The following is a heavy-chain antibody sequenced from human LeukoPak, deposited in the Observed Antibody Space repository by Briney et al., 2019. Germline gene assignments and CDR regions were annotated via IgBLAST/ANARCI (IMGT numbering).Heavy chain of an antibody. CDR3: ARTYCGGDCPPGDDAFDI. J-gene: IGHJ3*02. CDR2: ISSSSSYI. V-gene: IGHV3-21*01. Sequence: PGGSLRLSCAASGFTFSSYSMNWVRQAPGKGLEWVSPISSSSSYIHYADSVKGRFTISRDNAKNSLYLQMNSLRAEDTAVYYCARTYCGGDCPPGDDAFDIWGQGTMVTVSS. CDR1: GFTFSSYS. D-gene: IGHD2-21*02.